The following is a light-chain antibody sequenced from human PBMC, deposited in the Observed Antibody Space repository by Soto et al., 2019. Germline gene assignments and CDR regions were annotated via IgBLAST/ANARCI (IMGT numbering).Light chain of an antibody. CDR3: QSYDSSLSGVL. Sequence: QAVVTQPPSVSGAPGQRVTISCTGSGSNIGAGYDVHWYQQLPGTAPKLLIYDNTNRPSGVPDRFSGSKSGTSASLAITGLHAEDEADYYCQSYDSSLSGVLFGGGTKLTVL. J-gene: IGLJ2*01. CDR1: GSNIGAGYD. CDR2: DNT. V-gene: IGLV1-40*01.